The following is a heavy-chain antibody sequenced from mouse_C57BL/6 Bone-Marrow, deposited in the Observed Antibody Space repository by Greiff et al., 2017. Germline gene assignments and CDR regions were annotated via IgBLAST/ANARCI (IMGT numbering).Heavy chain of an antibody. J-gene: IGHJ1*03. CDR3: AREGSYYYGSSYVYFDV. CDR2: IYPGDGDT. Sequence: QVQLQQSGAELVKPGASVKISCKASGYAFSSYWMNWVKQRPGKGLEWIGQIYPGDGDTNYNGKFKGKATLTADKSSSPAYMQLSSLTSEDSAVYSCAREGSYYYGSSYVYFDVWGTGTTVTVSS. CDR1: GYAFSSYW. D-gene: IGHD1-1*01. V-gene: IGHV1-80*01.